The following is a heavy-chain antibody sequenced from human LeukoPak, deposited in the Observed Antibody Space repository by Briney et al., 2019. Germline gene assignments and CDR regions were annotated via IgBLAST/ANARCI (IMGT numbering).Heavy chain of an antibody. D-gene: IGHD5-24*01. Sequence: SETLSLTCTVSGGSISSYYWSWIRQPPGKGLEWIGYIYYSGSTNYNPSLKSRVTISVDTSKNQFSLKLNSVTAADTAVYYCARGLLDGYTHPAAFDIWGQGTMVTVSS. CDR1: GGSISSYY. J-gene: IGHJ3*02. CDR2: IYYSGST. V-gene: IGHV4-59*01. CDR3: ARGLLDGYTHPAAFDI.